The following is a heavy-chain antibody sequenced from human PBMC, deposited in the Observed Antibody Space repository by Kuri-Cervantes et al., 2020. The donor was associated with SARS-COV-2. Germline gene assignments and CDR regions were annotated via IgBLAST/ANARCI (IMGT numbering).Heavy chain of an antibody. CDR2: IYYSGST. V-gene: IGHV4-39*01. Sequence: GSLRLSCTVSGGSISSSSYYWGWIRQPPGKGLEWIGSIYYSGSTYYNPSLKSRVTISVDTSKNQFSLKLSSVTAADTAVYYCARARIAAAFVDYWGQGTLVTVSS. CDR3: ARARIAAAFVDY. CDR1: GGSISSSSYY. J-gene: IGHJ4*02. D-gene: IGHD6-13*01.